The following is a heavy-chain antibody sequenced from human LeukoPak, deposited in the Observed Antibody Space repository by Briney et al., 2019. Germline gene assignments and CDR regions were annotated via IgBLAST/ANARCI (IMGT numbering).Heavy chain of an antibody. CDR1: GGSINSYY. CDR2: IYYSGST. J-gene: IGHJ6*02. Sequence: SETLSLTCTVSGGSINSYYWSWIRQPPGKGLEWIGYIYYSGSTNYNPSLKSRVTISVDTSKNQFSLKLSSVTAADTAVYYCARDGGYYDSSGPYYYYGMDVWGQGTTVTVSS. D-gene: IGHD3-22*01. CDR3: ARDGGYYDSSGPYYYYGMDV. V-gene: IGHV4-59*01.